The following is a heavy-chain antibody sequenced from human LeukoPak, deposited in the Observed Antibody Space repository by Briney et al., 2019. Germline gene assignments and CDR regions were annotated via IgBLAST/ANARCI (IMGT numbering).Heavy chain of an antibody. V-gene: IGHV3-48*01. D-gene: IGHD6-13*01. CDR1: GFTFSTYS. CDR3: AKDPAWGSSSWGNYFDY. CDR2: ISSLSGTI. Sequence: PWGSLSLSCAASGFTFSTYSMNWVRQAPGKGLEWVSYISSLSGTIYYADSVKGRLTISRDNSKNTLYLQMNSLRAEDTAVYYCAKDPAWGSSSWGNYFDYCGQGTLVTVSS. J-gene: IGHJ4*02.